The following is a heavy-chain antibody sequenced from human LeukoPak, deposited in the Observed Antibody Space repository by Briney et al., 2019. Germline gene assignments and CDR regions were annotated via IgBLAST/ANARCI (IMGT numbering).Heavy chain of an antibody. Sequence: GGSLRLSCAASGFTFSSYAMSWVRQAPGKGLEWVSAISGSGGSTYYADSVKGRFTISRDNSKNTLYLRMNSLRAEDTAVYCCAKRGMDSSGWYFGPGWFDPWGQGTLVTVSS. J-gene: IGHJ5*02. D-gene: IGHD6-19*01. CDR2: ISGSGGST. V-gene: IGHV3-23*01. CDR1: GFTFSSYA. CDR3: AKRGMDSSGWYFGPGWFDP.